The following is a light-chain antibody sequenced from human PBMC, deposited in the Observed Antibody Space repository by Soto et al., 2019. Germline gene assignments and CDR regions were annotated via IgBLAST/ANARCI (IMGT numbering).Light chain of an antibody. V-gene: IGKV3-11*01. Sequence: EIVMTQSPATLSLSPGERATLSCRASQSVSSYLAWYQQKPGQAPRLLIYDASTRATGIPARFSGSGSGTDVTLTISSLEPEDFAVYYCQQRSNWPPNTFGGGTKVEIK. CDR1: QSVSSY. CDR3: QQRSNWPPNT. CDR2: DAS. J-gene: IGKJ4*01.